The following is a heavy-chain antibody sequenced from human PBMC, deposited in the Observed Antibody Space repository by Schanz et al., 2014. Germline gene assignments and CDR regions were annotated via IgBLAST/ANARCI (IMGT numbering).Heavy chain of an antibody. Sequence: EVQLLESGGGLVQPGGSLRLSCSASGFTLSSYAMHWVRQAPGKGLEWVGRIKSKVDGGTTDNAAPVQGRFTISRDDSKNTLHLQMNSLKTEDTAVYYCSTDLTAVDYDAIGLWGQGTMVTVSS. D-gene: IGHD4-17*01. CDR3: STDLTAVDYDAIGL. CDR1: GFTLSSYA. CDR2: IKSKVDGGTT. J-gene: IGHJ3*01. V-gene: IGHV3-15*01.